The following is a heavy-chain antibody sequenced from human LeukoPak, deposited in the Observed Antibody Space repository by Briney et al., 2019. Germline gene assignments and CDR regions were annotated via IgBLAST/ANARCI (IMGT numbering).Heavy chain of an antibody. J-gene: IGHJ3*02. CDR2: INPNSGGT. Sequence: ASVKVSCKASGYTFTGYYMHWVRQAPGQGLEWMGWINPNSGGTNYAQKFQGRVTMTRDTSISTAYMELSRLRSDDTAVYYCARDLYSSSRDAFDIWGQGTMVTVSS. CDR3: ARDLYSSSRDAFDI. CDR1: GYTFTGYY. D-gene: IGHD6-6*01. V-gene: IGHV1-2*02.